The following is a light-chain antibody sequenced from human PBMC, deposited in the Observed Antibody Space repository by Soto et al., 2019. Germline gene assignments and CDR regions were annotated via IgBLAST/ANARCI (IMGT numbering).Light chain of an antibody. CDR2: AAS. Sequence: DIQMTQSPSSLSASVGDRVTITCRASQNINNYLAWYQQKPGNAPKLLIYAASTLQSGVPSRFSGGGSGTDFTRTISSLQPEDVATYYCQKYNNGPPATFGPGTKV. J-gene: IGKJ3*01. CDR3: QKYNNGPPAT. CDR1: QNINNY. V-gene: IGKV1-27*01.